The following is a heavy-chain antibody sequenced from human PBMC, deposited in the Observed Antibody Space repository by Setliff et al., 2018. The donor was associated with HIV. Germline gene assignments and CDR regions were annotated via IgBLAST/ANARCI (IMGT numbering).Heavy chain of an antibody. Sequence: SQTLSLTCTVSGDSIRNDYWTWIRQPPEKGLKWIASISYSGDTNYNPSLMGRVTMSLDVSKTQISLRLTSVIAADTAVYYCARGPEWLRNWGQGALVTVSS. J-gene: IGHJ4*02. D-gene: IGHD5-12*01. CDR2: ISYSGDT. CDR3: ARGPEWLRN. V-gene: IGHV4-59*01. CDR1: GDSIRNDY.